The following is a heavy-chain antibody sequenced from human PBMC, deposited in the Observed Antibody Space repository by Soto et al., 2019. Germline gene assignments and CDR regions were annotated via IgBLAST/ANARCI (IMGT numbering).Heavy chain of an antibody. D-gene: IGHD1-1*01. Sequence: PSQTLSLTCAVSGGSISSSNWWSWVRQPPGKGLEWIGEIYHSGSTNYNPSLKSRVTISVDKSKNQFSLKLSSVTAADTAVYYCARVGTTGTTGVDAFDIWGQGTMVTVSS. CDR2: IYHSGST. CDR3: ARVGTTGTTGVDAFDI. J-gene: IGHJ3*02. CDR1: GGSISSSNW. V-gene: IGHV4-4*02.